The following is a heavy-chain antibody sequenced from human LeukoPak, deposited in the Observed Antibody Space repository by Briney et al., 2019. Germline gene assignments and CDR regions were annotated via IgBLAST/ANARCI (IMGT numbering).Heavy chain of an antibody. CDR1: GFSFSSYA. D-gene: IGHD6-13*01. Sequence: GGSLRLSCATSGFSFSSYAMSWVRQAPGKGLEWVSAMSSSDDGRYYAASVRGRFTISRDNAKNSLYLQMNSLRAEDTAVYYCARGEAAAGWFDPWGQGTLVTVSS. CDR3: ARGEAAAGWFDP. J-gene: IGHJ5*02. V-gene: IGHV3-23*01. CDR2: MSSSDDGR.